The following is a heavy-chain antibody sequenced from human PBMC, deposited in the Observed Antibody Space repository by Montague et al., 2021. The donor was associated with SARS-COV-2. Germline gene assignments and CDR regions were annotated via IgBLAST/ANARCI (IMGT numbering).Heavy chain of an antibody. CDR2: IYYSGST. V-gene: IGHV4-39*01. Sequence: SETLSLTCTVSGGSISSSSYYWGWIRQPPGKGLEWIGSIYYSGSTYYNPSLKSRVTISVDTSENQFSLKLSSVTAADTAVYYCARPKYSSSWYVDYWGQGTLVTVSS. CDR3: ARPKYSSSWYVDY. CDR1: GGSISSSSYY. D-gene: IGHD6-13*01. J-gene: IGHJ4*02.